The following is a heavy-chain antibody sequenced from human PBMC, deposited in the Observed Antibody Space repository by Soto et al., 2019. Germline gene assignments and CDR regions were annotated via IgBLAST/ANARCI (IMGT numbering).Heavy chain of an antibody. D-gene: IGHD4-17*01. J-gene: IGHJ4*02. CDR2: IYDTGTT. Sequence: ETLSLTCTVSGASVRSGSYYWSWVRQPPGRGLEWIGYIYDTGTTNYNPSLKSRVTMSVDTSKNQFSLKLNSLTAADTAVYYCARVEDYGDYFDYWGQGTLVTVSS. CDR3: ARVEDYGDYFDY. CDR1: GASVRSGSYY. V-gene: IGHV4-61*01.